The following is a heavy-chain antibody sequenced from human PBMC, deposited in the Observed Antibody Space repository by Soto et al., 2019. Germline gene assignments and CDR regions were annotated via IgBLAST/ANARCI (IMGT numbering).Heavy chain of an antibody. CDR1: GGSINSYY. CDR3: ARGNYYDSSGYYSGLDY. Sequence: SETLSLTCTVSGGSINSYYWSWIRQSPEKGLEWIGYIYHSGSTNYNPSLKSRVTISVDKSKNQFSLKLSSVTAADTAVYYCARGNYYDSSGYYSGLDYWGQGTLVTVS. V-gene: IGHV4-59*12. D-gene: IGHD3-22*01. J-gene: IGHJ4*02. CDR2: IYHSGST.